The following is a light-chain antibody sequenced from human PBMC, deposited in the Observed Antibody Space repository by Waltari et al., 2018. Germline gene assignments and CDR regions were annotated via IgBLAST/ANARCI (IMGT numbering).Light chain of an antibody. V-gene: IGKV3-20*01. Sequence: TLLTQSPGTLALSPGDRATLPCRASQSVSSNYFACYQQKPGQAPRLLIYGASSSATGIPDRFSSSDAGTDYTLTISRREPEDFAVYYCRQYCSSPRTFGQGTRVEIK. CDR3: RQYCSSPRT. J-gene: IGKJ1*01. CDR2: GAS. CDR1: QSVSSNY.